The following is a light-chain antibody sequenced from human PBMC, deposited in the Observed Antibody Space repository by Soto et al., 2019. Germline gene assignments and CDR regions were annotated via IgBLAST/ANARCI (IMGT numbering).Light chain of an antibody. CDR1: SSDVGGYNY. CDR2: DVR. Sequence: ALTQPASVSGSPGQSITISCTGTSSDVGGYNYVSWYQQHPGKAPKLMIYDVRNRPSGVSNRFSGSKSVNTASLTISGLQAEDEADYYCSSYTTISTYVFGTGTKAPS. J-gene: IGLJ1*01. V-gene: IGLV2-14*01. CDR3: SSYTTISTYV.